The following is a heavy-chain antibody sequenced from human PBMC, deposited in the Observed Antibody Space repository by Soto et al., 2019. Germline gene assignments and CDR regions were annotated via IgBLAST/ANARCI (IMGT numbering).Heavy chain of an antibody. J-gene: IGHJ4*02. V-gene: IGHV1-69*13. CDR3: ARDVVMRGSSWPSHVDY. CDR1: GGTFSSYA. Sequence: SVKVSCKASGGTFSSYAISWVRQAPGQGLEWMGGIIPIFGTANYAQKFQGRVTITADESTSTAYMELSSLRSEDTAVYYCARDVVMRGSSWPSHVDYWGQGTMGTVSS. D-gene: IGHD6-13*01. CDR2: IIPIFGTA.